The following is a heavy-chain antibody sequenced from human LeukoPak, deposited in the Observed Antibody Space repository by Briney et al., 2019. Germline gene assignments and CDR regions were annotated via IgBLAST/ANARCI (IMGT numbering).Heavy chain of an antibody. CDR1: GFTFSSYG. Sequence: GGSLRLSCAASGFTFSSYGMHWVRQAPGKGLEGVAVISYDGSNKYYADSVKGRFTISRDNSKNTLYLQMNSLRAEDTAVYYCAKDAEINLYYYGMDVWGQGTTVTVSS. V-gene: IGHV3-30*18. CDR2: ISYDGSNK. D-gene: IGHD1-1*01. J-gene: IGHJ6*02. CDR3: AKDAEINLYYYGMDV.